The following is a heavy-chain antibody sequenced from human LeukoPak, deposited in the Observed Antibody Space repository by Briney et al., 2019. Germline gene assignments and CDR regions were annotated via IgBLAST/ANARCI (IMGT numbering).Heavy chain of an antibody. V-gene: IGHV5-51*01. CDR3: ARQECSGGICYDYYYGLDV. J-gene: IGHJ6*02. CDR2: IYPGDSDT. Sequence: GESLKISCKGSGYRFTSYWIAWVRQMPGKGLEWMGIIYPGDSDTRYSPSFQGQVTISADKSISSAYLQWASLKASDTAMYYCARQECSGGICYDYYYGLDVWGQGTTVTVSS. D-gene: IGHD2-15*01. CDR1: GYRFTSYW.